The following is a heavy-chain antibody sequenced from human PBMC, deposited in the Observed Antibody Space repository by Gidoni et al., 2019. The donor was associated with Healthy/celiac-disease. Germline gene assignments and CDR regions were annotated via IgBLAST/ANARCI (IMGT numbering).Heavy chain of an antibody. V-gene: IGHV3-23*01. Sequence: VQFEVQLRLSCAASGFTFSSYAMSWVRQAPGKGLEWVSAISGSGGSTYYADSVKGRFTISRDNSKNTLYLQMNSLRAEDTAVYYCAKDLSRAVAGDFDYWGQGTLVTVSS. CDR2: ISGSGGST. J-gene: IGHJ4*02. D-gene: IGHD6-19*01. CDR1: GFTFSSYA. CDR3: AKDLSRAVAGDFDY.